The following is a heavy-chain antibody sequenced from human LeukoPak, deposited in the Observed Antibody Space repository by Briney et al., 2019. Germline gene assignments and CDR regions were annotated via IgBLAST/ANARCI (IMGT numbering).Heavy chain of an antibody. CDR1: GFTINTNY. CDR2: IYSGGST. V-gene: IGHV3-66*02. Sequence: PGGSLRLSCAASGFTINTNYMSWVRQAPGKGLEWVSVIYSGGSTYYADSVKGRFTISRDNSKNTLYLQMNSLRAEDTAVYYCASSGYSYGSSYMDVWGKGTTVTVS. CDR3: ASSGYSYGSSYMDV. D-gene: IGHD5-18*01. J-gene: IGHJ6*03.